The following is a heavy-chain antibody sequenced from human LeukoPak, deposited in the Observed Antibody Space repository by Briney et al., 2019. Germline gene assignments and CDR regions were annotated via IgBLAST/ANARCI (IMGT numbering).Heavy chain of an antibody. CDR3: ARRLVTPQLRLNTGSWFDP. J-gene: IGHJ5*02. V-gene: IGHV2-5*01. D-gene: IGHD5-18*01. CDR1: GFSLSTSGVG. Sequence: SGPTLVKPTQTLTLTCTFSGFSLSTSGVGVGWIRQPPGKALEWLALIYWNDDKRYSPSLKSRLTITKDTSKNQVVLTMTNMDPVDTATYYCARRLVTPQLRLNTGSWFDPWGQGTLVTVSS. CDR2: IYWNDDK.